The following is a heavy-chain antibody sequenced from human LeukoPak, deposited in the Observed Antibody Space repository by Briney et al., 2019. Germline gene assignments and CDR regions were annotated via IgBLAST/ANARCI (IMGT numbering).Heavy chain of an antibody. J-gene: IGHJ6*02. CDR2: ISAYNGNT. D-gene: IGHD3-3*01. CDR3: ARDHRPRFLEWLSDGYGMDV. CDR1: GYTFTSYG. V-gene: IGHV1-18*01. Sequence: GASVKVSCKASGYTFTSYGISWVRQAPGQGLEWMGWISAYNGNTNYAQKLQGRVTMTTDTSTSTAYMELRSLRSDDTAVYYCARDHRPRFLEWLSDGYGMDVWGQGTTVTVSS.